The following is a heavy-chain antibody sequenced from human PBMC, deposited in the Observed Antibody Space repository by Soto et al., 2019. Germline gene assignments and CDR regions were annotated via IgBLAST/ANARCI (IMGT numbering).Heavy chain of an antibody. CDR3: ARDPYGDYTNDAFDI. CDR1: GYTFTSYG. V-gene: IGHV1-18*01. CDR2: ISAYNGNT. D-gene: IGHD4-17*01. J-gene: IGHJ3*02. Sequence: QVQLVQSGAEVKKPGASVKVSCKASGYTFTSYGISWVRQAPGQGLEWMGWISAYNGNTNYAQKLQGRVTMTTDTSPSKAYRELRSLRSDDTAVYYCARDPYGDYTNDAFDIWGQGTMVTVSS.